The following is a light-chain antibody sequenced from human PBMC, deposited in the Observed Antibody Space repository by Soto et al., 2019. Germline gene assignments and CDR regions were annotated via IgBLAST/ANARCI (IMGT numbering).Light chain of an antibody. V-gene: IGKV4-1*01. Sequence: DIVMTQSPDSLAVSLGERATINCKSSQTVLDSSNNKDYLTWYQQKPGQPPKLLLYCASTWAFGFPDRFSGSGSGTDFTLIISSLQAEDVAVYYCQQHYRTPRTFGHGTKVEIK. CDR1: QTVLDSSNNKDY. CDR2: CAS. J-gene: IGKJ1*01. CDR3: QQHYRTPRT.